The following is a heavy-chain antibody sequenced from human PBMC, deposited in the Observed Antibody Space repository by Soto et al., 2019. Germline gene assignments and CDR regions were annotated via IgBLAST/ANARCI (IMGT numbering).Heavy chain of an antibody. CDR1: GFTVSSNY. CDR3: AKGDYYDSSGYPDAFDI. CDR2: ISGSGGST. V-gene: IGHV3-23*01. D-gene: IGHD3-22*01. J-gene: IGHJ3*02. Sequence: GGSLRLSCAASGFTVSSNYMSWVRQAPGKGLEWVSVISGSGGSTYYADSVKGRFTISRDNSKNTLYLQMNSLRAEDTAVYYCAKGDYYDSSGYPDAFDIWGQGTMVTVSS.